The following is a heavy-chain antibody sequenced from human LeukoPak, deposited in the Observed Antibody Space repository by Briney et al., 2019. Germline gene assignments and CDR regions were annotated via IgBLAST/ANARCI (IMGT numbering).Heavy chain of an antibody. CDR2: DPEDGET. J-gene: IGHJ4*02. Sequence: DPEDGETIYAQKFQGRVTMTEDTSTDTAYMELSSLRSEDTAVYYCATENYDSSGYYVYFDYWGQGTLVIVSS. CDR3: ATENYDSSGYYVYFDY. V-gene: IGHV1-24*01. D-gene: IGHD3-22*01.